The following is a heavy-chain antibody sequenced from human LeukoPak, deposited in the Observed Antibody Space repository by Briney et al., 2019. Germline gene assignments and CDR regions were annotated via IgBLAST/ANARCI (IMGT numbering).Heavy chain of an antibody. D-gene: IGHD3-16*01. J-gene: IGHJ3*02. CDR2: IYYSGST. CDR3: ARHKSWGIWREYAFDI. CDR1: GGSISSYY. V-gene: IGHV4-59*08. Sequence: PSETLSLTCTVSGGSISSYYWSWIRQPPGKGLEWIGYIYYSGSTNYNPSLKSRVTISVDTSKNQFSLKLSSVTAADTAVYYCARHKSWGIWREYAFDIWGQGTMVTVSS.